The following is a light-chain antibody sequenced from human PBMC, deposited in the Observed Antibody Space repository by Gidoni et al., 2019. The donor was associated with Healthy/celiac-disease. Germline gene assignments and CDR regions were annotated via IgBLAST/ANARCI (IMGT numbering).Light chain of an antibody. CDR3: SSYTSSSTRV. CDR2: EVS. V-gene: IGLV2-14*01. J-gene: IGLJ2*01. Sequence: QSALTQPASVSGSPGPSITISCTGTSSDVGGYNFVSWYQQHPGKAPKLIIYEVSNRPSGVSNRFSGSNSGNTASLTISGLQAEAEADYYCSSYTSSSTRVFGGGTKLTVL. CDR1: SSDVGGYNF.